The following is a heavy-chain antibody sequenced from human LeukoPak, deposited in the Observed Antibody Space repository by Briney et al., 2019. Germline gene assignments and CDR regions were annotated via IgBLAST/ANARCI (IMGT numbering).Heavy chain of an antibody. D-gene: IGHD5-12*01. CDR1: GFTFSSYA. CDR3: ATALTGGYTFDAFDM. Sequence: GGSLRLSCSASGFTFSSYAMHWVRQAPGKGREYVSAISGNGGSTYYADSMKGRFTIFKDNSKNTPYLQMSSLRAEDTAVYYCATALTGGYTFDAFDMWGQGTMVTVSS. CDR2: ISGNGGST. V-gene: IGHV3-64D*09. J-gene: IGHJ3*02.